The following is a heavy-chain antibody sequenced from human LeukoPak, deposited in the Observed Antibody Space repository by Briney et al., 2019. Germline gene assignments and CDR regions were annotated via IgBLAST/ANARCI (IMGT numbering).Heavy chain of an antibody. CDR2: INPSGGST. CDR3: ARHQGYDSSGYYPYYFDY. Sequence: ASVKVSCKASGYTFTSYYMHWVRQAPGQGLEWMGIINPSGGSTSYAQKFQGRVTMTRDTSTSTVYMELSSLRSEDTAVYYCARHQGYDSSGYYPYYFDYWGQGTLVTVSS. CDR1: GYTFTSYY. J-gene: IGHJ4*02. V-gene: IGHV1-46*01. D-gene: IGHD3-22*01.